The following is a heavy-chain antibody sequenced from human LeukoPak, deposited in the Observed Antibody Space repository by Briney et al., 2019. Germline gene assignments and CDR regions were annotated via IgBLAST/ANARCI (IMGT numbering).Heavy chain of an antibody. D-gene: IGHD3-9*01. CDR2: ISGSGGST. V-gene: IGHV3-23*01. CDR1: GFTFSSYA. J-gene: IGHJ4*02. Sequence: GGSLRLSCAASGFTFSSYAMSWVRQAPGKGLEWVSAISGSGGSTYYADPVKGRFTISRDNSKNTLYLQMNSLRAEDTAVYYCAKWARRSDILTGYFDYWGQGTLVTVSS. CDR3: AKWARRSDILTGYFDY.